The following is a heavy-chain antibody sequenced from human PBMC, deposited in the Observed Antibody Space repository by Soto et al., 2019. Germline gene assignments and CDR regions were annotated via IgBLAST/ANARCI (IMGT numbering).Heavy chain of an antibody. V-gene: IGHV6-1*01. CDR2: TYYRSKWYN. CDR3: ARIRVSSSYDAFDI. D-gene: IGHD6-6*01. CDR1: GDSVSSNSAA. Sequence: QSQTLSLTCAISGDSVSSNSAAWNWIRQSPSRGLDWLGRTYYRSKWYNDFAVSVKSRITINPDTSKNQFSLQLNSVTPEDTAVYYCARIRVSSSYDAFDIWGQGTMVTVSS. J-gene: IGHJ3*02.